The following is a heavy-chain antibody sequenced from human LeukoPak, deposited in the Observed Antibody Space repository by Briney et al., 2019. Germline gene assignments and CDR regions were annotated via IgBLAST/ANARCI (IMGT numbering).Heavy chain of an antibody. V-gene: IGHV3-66*03. J-gene: IGHJ5*02. D-gene: IGHD3/OR15-3a*01. CDR1: GFTFSDYY. CDR3: ARDRAANQDWVEFDP. CDR2: IRDSGEA. Sequence: PGGSLRLSCAASGFTFSDYYMSWMRQAPGQGLEWVGLIRDSGEAFYADFARGRFAISRDESENTLYLQMNSLRVEDTAVYFCARDRAANQDWVEFDPWGQGTPVIVSS.